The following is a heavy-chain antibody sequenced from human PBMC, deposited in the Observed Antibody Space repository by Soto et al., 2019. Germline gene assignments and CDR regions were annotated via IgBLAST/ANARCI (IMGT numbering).Heavy chain of an antibody. CDR2: IYPGDSDT. V-gene: IGHV5-51*01. Sequence: PGESLKISCKGSGYNFTNYWIGWVRQMPGKGLEWMGIIYPGDSDTKYSPSFQGQVTISADKSISAAYLQWSSLKASDTAVYYCARPAGRIVGATTQRAFVVWGQGTLVTVSS. J-gene: IGHJ4*02. D-gene: IGHD1-26*01. CDR3: ARPAGRIVGATTQRAFVV. CDR1: GYNFTNYW.